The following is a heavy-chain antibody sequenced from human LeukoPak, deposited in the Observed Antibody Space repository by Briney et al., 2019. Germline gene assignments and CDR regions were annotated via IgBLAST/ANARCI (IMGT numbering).Heavy chain of an antibody. Sequence: YWSWIRQSAGKGLEWMGIIYPGDSDTRYSPSFQGQVTISADKSISTAYLQWSSLKASDTAMYYCARQRTYCSGGSCYPYYFDYWGQGTLVTVSS. CDR2: IYPGDSDT. D-gene: IGHD2-15*01. CDR3: ARQRTYCSGGSCYPYYFDY. V-gene: IGHV5-51*01. CDR1: YW. J-gene: IGHJ4*02.